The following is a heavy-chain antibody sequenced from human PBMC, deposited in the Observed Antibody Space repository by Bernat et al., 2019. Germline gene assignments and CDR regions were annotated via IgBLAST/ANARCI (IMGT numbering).Heavy chain of an antibody. J-gene: IGHJ4*02. CDR3: AKHSGYDLARGLEYYFDY. CDR1: GFTFDDYA. Sequence: EVQLVESGGGLVQPGRSLRLSCAASGFTFDDYAMHWVRQAPGKGLEWVSGISWNSGGIVYADSVKGRFTISRDNAKDSLYLQMNRLTAEDTALYYCAKHSGYDLARGLEYYFDYWGQGTLVTVSS. CDR2: ISWNSGGI. V-gene: IGHV3-9*01. D-gene: IGHD5-12*01.